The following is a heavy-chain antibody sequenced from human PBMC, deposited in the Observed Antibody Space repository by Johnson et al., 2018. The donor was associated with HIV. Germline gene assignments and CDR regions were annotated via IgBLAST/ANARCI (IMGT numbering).Heavy chain of an antibody. J-gene: IGHJ3*02. CDR3: ARGAPWSGSDAFDI. Sequence: VQLVESGGRLVKPGGSLRLSCAASGFTFSNAWMSWVRQAPGKGLEWVGRIKSKTDGGTTDYAAPVKGRFTISRDDSKKTLYLQMNSLRAEATALYYCARGAPWSGSDAFDIWGQGTMVTVSS. CDR1: GFTFSNAW. V-gene: IGHV3-15*05. D-gene: IGHD3-3*01. CDR2: IKSKTDGGTT.